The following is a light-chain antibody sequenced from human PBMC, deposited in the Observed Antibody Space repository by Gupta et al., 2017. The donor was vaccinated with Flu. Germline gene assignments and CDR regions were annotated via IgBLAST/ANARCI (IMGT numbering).Light chain of an antibody. CDR1: QVISNY. CDR3: QQENNSPHT. CDR2: AAS. Sequence: DIQMTQSPSSLSASVGDRVTITCRASQVISNYLAWFQQKPGKAPKSLIYAASNLQSGVPSTFSGSGSGTEFTLTISSRQPEDFATYYCQQENNSPHTFGHGTKVDIK. J-gene: IGKJ3*01. V-gene: IGKV1-16*01.